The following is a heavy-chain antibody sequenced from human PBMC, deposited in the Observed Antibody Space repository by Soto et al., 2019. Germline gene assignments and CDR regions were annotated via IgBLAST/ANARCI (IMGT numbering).Heavy chain of an antibody. J-gene: IGHJ4*02. Sequence: SETLSLTCAVYGGSFSGYYWSWIRQPPGKGLEWIGEINHSGSTNYNPSLKSRVTISVDTSKNQFSLKLSSVTAADTAVYYCARGPRGYSYGQRFDYWGQGTLVTVSS. D-gene: IGHD5-18*01. CDR3: ARGPRGYSYGQRFDY. CDR2: INHSGST. CDR1: GGSFSGYY. V-gene: IGHV4-34*01.